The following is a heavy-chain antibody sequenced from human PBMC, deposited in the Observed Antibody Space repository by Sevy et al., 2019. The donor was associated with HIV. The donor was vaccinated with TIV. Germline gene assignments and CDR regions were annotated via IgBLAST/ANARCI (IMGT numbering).Heavy chain of an antibody. CDR1: GVSLTGYY. Sequence: SETLSLTCAVHGVSLTGYYWNWIRQSPGKGLEWIGEVSHSGRTKYNPSLESPVTIELDTSKNQFSLTLDALTVADTAVYYCARAWGDPSYFDPWGQGTLVTVSS. D-gene: IGHD2-21*02. CDR2: VSHSGRT. V-gene: IGHV4-34*01. CDR3: ARAWGDPSYFDP. J-gene: IGHJ5*02.